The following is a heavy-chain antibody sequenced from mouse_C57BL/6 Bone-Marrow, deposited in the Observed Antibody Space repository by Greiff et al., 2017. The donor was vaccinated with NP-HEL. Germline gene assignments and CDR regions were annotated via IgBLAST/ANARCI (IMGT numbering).Heavy chain of an antibody. CDR3: VRDSYYGYDDLWYFDV. CDR1: GFTFNTYA. D-gene: IGHD2-9*01. Sequence: EVQLVESGGGLVQPKGSLKLSCAASGFTFNTYAMHWVRQAPGKGLEWVARIRSKSSNYATYYADSVKDRFTISRDDSQSMLYLQMNNLKTEDTAMYYCVRDSYYGYDDLWYFDVWGTGTTVTVSS. CDR2: IRSKSSNYAT. V-gene: IGHV10-3*01. J-gene: IGHJ1*03.